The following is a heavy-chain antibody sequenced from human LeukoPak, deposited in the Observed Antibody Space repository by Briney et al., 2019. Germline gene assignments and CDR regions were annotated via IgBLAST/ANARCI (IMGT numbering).Heavy chain of an antibody. V-gene: IGHV4-30-2*01. J-gene: IGHJ4*02. CDR1: GGSISSGGYS. Sequence: ASQTLSLTCAVSGGSISSGGYSWSWIRQPPGKGLEWIGYIYHSGSTYYNPSLKSRVTISVDRSKNQFSLKLSSVTAADTAVYYCATLGEYYDSSGYYYNWGQGTLVTVSS. CDR2: IYHSGST. CDR3: ATLGEYYDSSGYYYN. D-gene: IGHD3-22*01.